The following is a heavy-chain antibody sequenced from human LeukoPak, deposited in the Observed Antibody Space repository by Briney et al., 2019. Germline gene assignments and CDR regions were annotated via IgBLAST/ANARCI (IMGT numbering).Heavy chain of an antibody. Sequence: GGSLRLSCAASGITFTNAWLTWVRQAPGKGLEWVSYISSSGSTIYYADSVKGRFTISRDNAKNSLYLQMNSLRAEDTAVYYCAELGITMIGGVWGKGTTVTISS. J-gene: IGHJ6*04. CDR3: AELGITMIGGV. CDR1: GITFTNAW. CDR2: ISSSGSTI. D-gene: IGHD3-10*02. V-gene: IGHV3-48*04.